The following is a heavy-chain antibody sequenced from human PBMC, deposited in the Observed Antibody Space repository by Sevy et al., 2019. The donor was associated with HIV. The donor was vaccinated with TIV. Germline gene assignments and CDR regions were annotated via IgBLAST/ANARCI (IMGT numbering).Heavy chain of an antibody. CDR2: ISNSGSTI. D-gene: IGHD4-17*01. Sequence: GGSLRLSCAASGFTFSSYEMNWVRQAPGKGLEWVSYISNSGSTIYYSDSVKGRCTISRDNAKNSLYLQMNSLRVEDTAVYYCARDLPPSATTVAHFDYWGRGTLVTVSS. V-gene: IGHV3-48*03. J-gene: IGHJ4*02. CDR3: ARDLPPSATTVAHFDY. CDR1: GFTFSSYE.